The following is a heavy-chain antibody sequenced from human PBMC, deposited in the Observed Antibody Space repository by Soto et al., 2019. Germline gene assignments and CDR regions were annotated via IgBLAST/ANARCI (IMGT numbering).Heavy chain of an antibody. V-gene: IGHV1-8*01. CDR2: MNPNSGNT. D-gene: IGHD3-9*01. CDR1: GYPFTSYE. Sequence: ASLKVSCKASGYPFTSYEINWVRQATGQGLEWMGWMNPNSGNTGYAQKFQGRVTMTRNTSISTAYMELSSLRSEDTAVYYCALFAAEALDDILTGHSVGFDYWGQGTLVTVSS. J-gene: IGHJ4*02. CDR3: ALFAAEALDDILTGHSVGFDY.